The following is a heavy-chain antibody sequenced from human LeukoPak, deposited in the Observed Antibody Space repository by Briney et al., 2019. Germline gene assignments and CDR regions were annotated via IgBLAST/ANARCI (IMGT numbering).Heavy chain of an antibody. V-gene: IGHV3-11*04. Sequence: PGGSLRLSCAASGFTFSDYYMSWIRQAPGKGLEWVSYISSSGSTIYYADSVKGRFTISRDNAKNSLYLQMNSLRAEDTAVYYCARDKGYGDYFHYFDYWGQGTLVTVSS. CDR3: ARDKGYGDYFHYFDY. CDR2: ISSSGSTI. J-gene: IGHJ4*02. D-gene: IGHD4-17*01. CDR1: GFTFSDYY.